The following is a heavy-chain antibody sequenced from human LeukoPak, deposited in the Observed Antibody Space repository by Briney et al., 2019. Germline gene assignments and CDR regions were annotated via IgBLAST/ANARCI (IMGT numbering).Heavy chain of an antibody. CDR2: IKPDGSEK. Sequence: PGGSLRLSCAASGFTFSSYWMTWVRQAPGMGLEWVASIKPDGSEKYYVDSVKGRFTISRDNAKNSLYLQMNSLRAEDTAVYYCARPIAAAGSWGQGTLVTVSS. D-gene: IGHD6-13*01. J-gene: IGHJ4*02. CDR1: GFTFSSYW. CDR3: ARPIAAAGS. V-gene: IGHV3-7*03.